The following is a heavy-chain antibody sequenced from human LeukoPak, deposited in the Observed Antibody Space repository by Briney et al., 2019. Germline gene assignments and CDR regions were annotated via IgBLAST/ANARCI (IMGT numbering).Heavy chain of an antibody. V-gene: IGHV3-33*08. J-gene: IGHJ3*02. CDR3: AREGSSGADGFDI. CDR2: TWYDGSTK. D-gene: IGHD6-19*01. Sequence: GRSLRLSCAASGFSLSNFWMSWVRQAPGKGLEWLAVTWYDGSTKYYADSVKGRFTISRDNSKNTLYLQMNSLRAEDTAVYYCAREGSSGADGFDIWGQGTMVTVSS. CDR1: GFSLSNFW.